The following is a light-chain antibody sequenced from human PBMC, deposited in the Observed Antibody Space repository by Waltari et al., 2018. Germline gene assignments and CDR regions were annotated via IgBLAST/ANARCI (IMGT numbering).Light chain of an antibody. CDR2: GAS. J-gene: IGKJ2*01. Sequence: EIVLTQSPGTLSLSPGERGTLSCRASRSVTGNYLAWYQQKPGQAPRLLIYGASSRAAGIPDRFSGSGSGTDFTLTISRLEPEDFAVYYCQQYESSPYTFGQGTKVEIK. V-gene: IGKV3-20*01. CDR3: QQYESSPYT. CDR1: RSVTGNY.